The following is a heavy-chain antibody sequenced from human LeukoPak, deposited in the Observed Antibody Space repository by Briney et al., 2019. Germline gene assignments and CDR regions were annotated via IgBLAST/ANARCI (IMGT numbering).Heavy chain of an antibody. CDR1: GFTLTNYW. Sequence: GGSLRLSCAASGFTLTNYWMSWVRQAPGKGLKWVAIIKQDGSEKYYVDSVEGRFTISRDNTKNSLYRQMNSLRAEDTAVFYCVRGSGWLQEFWGQGTQVTVSS. D-gene: IGHD5-24*01. J-gene: IGHJ4*02. CDR3: VRGSGWLQEF. V-gene: IGHV3-7*01. CDR2: IKQDGSEK.